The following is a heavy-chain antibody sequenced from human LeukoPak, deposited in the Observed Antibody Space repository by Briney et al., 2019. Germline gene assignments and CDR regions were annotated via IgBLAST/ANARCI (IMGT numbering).Heavy chain of an antibody. D-gene: IGHD3-16*01. J-gene: IGHJ5*02. CDR2: IYYSGNT. Sequence: WETLSLTCTVSGGSISGYYWNWIRQPPGKGLEWIGYIYYSGNTNYNPSLKSRVTISLDTSKNQFSLNPISVTAADTAVYYCARSPQGTAITANWLDPWGQGTLVTVSS. V-gene: IGHV4-59*12. CDR3: ARSPQGTAITANWLDP. CDR1: GGSISGYY.